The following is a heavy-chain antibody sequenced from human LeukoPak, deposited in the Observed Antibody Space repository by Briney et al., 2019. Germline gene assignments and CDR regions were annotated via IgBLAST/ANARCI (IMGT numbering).Heavy chain of an antibody. CDR3: ARLSSTSCFFDY. V-gene: IGHV4-34*01. CDR1: GGSFSGYY. D-gene: IGHD2-2*01. CDR2: INHSGST. J-gene: IGHJ4*02. Sequence: PSETLSLTCAVYGGSFSGYYWSWIRQPPGKGLEWIGEINHSGSTNYNPSLKGRVTISVDTSKNQFSLKLSSVTAADTAVYYCARLSSTSCFFDYWGQGTLVTVSS.